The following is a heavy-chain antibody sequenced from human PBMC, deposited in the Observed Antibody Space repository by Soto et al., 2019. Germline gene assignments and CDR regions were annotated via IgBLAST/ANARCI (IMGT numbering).Heavy chain of an antibody. CDR3: HGYGY. CDR1: GFTVTINY. V-gene: IGHV3-53*01. J-gene: IGHJ4*02. D-gene: IGHD5-12*01. Sequence: EVQVVESGGGLVQPGGSLRLSCAVSGFTVTINYMSWVRQAPGKGLEWVSVIYSGGTIYYADSVKGRFTISRDTSKNTRYRQMNSLRGDDTAVYYCHGYGYWGQGTLVTVSS. CDR2: IYSGGTI.